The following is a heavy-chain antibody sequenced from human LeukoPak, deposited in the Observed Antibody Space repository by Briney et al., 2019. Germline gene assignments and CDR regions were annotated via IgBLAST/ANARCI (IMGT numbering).Heavy chain of an antibody. Sequence: GASVKVSCNTSGYTFTNYFIHWVRQVPGQGLEWMGMVNPTGGSTSYAQSFQGRVTLTGDTSTNTAYMELSALTSEDTAVYYCARNPPRTGDFNSWGQGALVTVSS. D-gene: IGHD7-27*01. CDR3: ARNPPRTGDFNS. V-gene: IGHV1-46*01. J-gene: IGHJ4*02. CDR2: VNPTGGST. CDR1: GYTFTNYF.